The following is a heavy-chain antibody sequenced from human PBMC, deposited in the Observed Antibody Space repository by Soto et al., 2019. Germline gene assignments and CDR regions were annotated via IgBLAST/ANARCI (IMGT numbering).Heavy chain of an antibody. J-gene: IGHJ5*02. Sequence: RASVKVSCKASWGTFSSYAIILGLQAPVQGREGMGGIIPIFGTANYAQKVQGRVTITADESTSTAYMELSSLRSEDTDVYYCARGYYYGSGTSNNWFDHWGKGNLVNVS. D-gene: IGHD3-10*01. CDR3: ARGYYYGSGTSNNWFDH. CDR1: WGTFSSYA. CDR2: IIPIFGTA. V-gene: IGHV1-69*13.